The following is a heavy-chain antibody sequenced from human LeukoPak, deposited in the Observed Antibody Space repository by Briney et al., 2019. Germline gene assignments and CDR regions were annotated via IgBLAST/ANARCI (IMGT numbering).Heavy chain of an antibody. J-gene: IGHJ4*02. Sequence: PGGSLRLSCAVSGFTFSSYAMKWVRQAPGKGLVWVSRIKSDGSSTSYADSVKGRFTISRDNAKNTLYLQMNSLRAEDTAVYYCARDRGSTEFDYWGQGTLVTVSS. CDR2: IKSDGSST. CDR3: ARDRGSTEFDY. D-gene: IGHD1-26*01. V-gene: IGHV3-74*01. CDR1: GFTFSSYA.